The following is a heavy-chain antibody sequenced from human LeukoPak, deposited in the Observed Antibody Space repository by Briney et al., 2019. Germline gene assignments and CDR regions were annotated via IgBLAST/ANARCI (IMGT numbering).Heavy chain of an antibody. V-gene: IGHV4-39*01. D-gene: IGHD1-26*01. Sequence: KTSETLSLTCTVSGAPITTSNHYWGWIRQTPGKTLEWIANIYYSGHTLYNPSLKSRALISVDTSSNQFSLRLTSATAADTAVYYCAAPSGPTYYSPVDFWGQGTSVSVSS. CDR3: AAPSGPTYYSPVDF. CDR1: GAPITTSNHY. J-gene: IGHJ4*02. CDR2: IYYSGHT.